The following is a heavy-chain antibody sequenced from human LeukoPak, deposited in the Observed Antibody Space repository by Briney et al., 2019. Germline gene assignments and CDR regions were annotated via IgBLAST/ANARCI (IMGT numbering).Heavy chain of an antibody. CDR1: GFTFSSYS. V-gene: IGHV3-21*01. Sequence: GSLRLSCAASGFTFSSYSMNWVRQAPGKGLEWVSSISSSSSYIYYADSVKGRFTISRDNAKNSLYLQMNSLRAEDTAVYYCARDTRYQLLRNYYYMDVWGKGTTVTVSS. CDR3: ARDTRYQLLRNYYYMDV. CDR2: ISSSSSYI. D-gene: IGHD2-2*01. J-gene: IGHJ6*03.